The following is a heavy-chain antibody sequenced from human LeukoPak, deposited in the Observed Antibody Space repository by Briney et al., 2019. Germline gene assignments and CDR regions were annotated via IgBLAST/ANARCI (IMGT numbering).Heavy chain of an antibody. Sequence: PSETLSLTCTVSGGSISSSSYYWGWIRQPPGKGLEWIGSIYYSGSTYHNPSLKSRVTISVDTSKNQFSLKLSSVTAADTAVYYCAREGIRYFDYWGQGTLVTVSS. J-gene: IGHJ4*02. CDR2: IYYSGST. CDR1: GGSISSSSYY. CDR3: AREGIRYFDY. V-gene: IGHV4-39*02. D-gene: IGHD3-10*01.